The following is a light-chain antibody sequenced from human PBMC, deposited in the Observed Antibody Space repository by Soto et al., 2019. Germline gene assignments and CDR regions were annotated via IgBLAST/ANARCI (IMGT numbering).Light chain of an antibody. Sequence: QSVLTQPPSVSGAPGQRVTVSCTGSNSNIGSGHGIHWYQQLPGTAPKLLIYDNTNRPSGVPDRFSGSKSGTSASLAITGLQAEDEADYYCQSYDSSLSAYVFXTGTKVTVL. J-gene: IGLJ1*01. CDR1: NSNIGSGHG. V-gene: IGLV1-40*01. CDR3: QSYDSSLSAYV. CDR2: DNT.